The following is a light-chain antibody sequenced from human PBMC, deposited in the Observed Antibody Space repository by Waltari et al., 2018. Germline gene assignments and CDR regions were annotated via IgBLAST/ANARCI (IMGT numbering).Light chain of an antibody. CDR2: ASS. Sequence: DIQMTQSPSSLSASVGDSVTITCRASQSISSYLNWFQQIPGKAPKLLIYASSSLQSGVPSRFSGSGSETDFTLTISSLQPEDFATYYCQQSYSTPPFTFGPGTKVDIK. CDR1: QSISSY. V-gene: IGKV1-39*01. J-gene: IGKJ3*01. CDR3: QQSYSTPPFT.